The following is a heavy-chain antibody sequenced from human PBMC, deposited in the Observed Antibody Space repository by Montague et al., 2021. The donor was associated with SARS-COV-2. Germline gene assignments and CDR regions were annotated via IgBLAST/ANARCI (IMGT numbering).Heavy chain of an antibody. D-gene: IGHD4-17*01. CDR2: FYYAGGT. Sequence: SETLSLTCTVSGGSASSISSHWGWIRQPPGKGLEYIGSFYYAGGTQYNPSLKSRVTISVDTPNDQFSLSMTSVTAADTAVYFCARLYGSSFDYWGQGTLVTVSS. V-gene: IGHV4-39*01. J-gene: IGHJ4*02. CDR3: ARLYGSSFDY. CDR1: GGSASSISSH.